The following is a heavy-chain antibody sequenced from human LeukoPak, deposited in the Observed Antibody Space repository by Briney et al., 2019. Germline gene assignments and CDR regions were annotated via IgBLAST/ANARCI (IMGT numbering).Heavy chain of an antibody. D-gene: IGHD5-18*01. CDR1: GYTFTSYG. CDR2: ISAYNGNT. J-gene: IGHJ5*02. Sequence: GASVNVSCKASGYTFTSYGISWVRQAPGQGLEWMGWISAYNGNTNYAQKLQGRVTMTTDTSTSTAYMELRSLRSDDTAVYYCARTTAGSSYSYGTTKGWNRWFDPWGQGTLVTVSS. CDR3: ARTTAGSSYSYGTTKGWNRWFDP. V-gene: IGHV1-18*01.